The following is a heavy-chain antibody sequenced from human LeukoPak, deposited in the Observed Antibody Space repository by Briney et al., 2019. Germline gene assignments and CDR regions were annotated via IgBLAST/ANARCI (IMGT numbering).Heavy chain of an antibody. CDR2: ISYDGSNK. J-gene: IGHJ4*02. CDR3: AKILRMIIVEQIDY. V-gene: IGHV3-30*18. CDR1: GFTFSSYG. Sequence: PGGSLRLSCAASGFTFSSYGMHWVRQAPGKGLEWVAVISYDGSNKYYADSVKGRFTISRDNSKNTLYLQMNSLRVEDTAVYYCAKILRMIIVEQIDYWGQGTLVTVSS. D-gene: IGHD3-22*01.